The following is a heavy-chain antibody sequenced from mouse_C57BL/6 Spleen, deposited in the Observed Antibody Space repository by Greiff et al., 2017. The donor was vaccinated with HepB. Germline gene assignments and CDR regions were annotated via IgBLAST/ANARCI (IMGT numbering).Heavy chain of an antibody. D-gene: IGHD2-4*01. CDR2: ISYDGSN. V-gene: IGHV3-6*01. Sequence: DVQLQESGPGLVKPSQSLSLTCSVTGYSITSGYYWNWIRQFPGNKLEWMGYISYDGSNNYNPSLKNRISITRDTSKNQFFLKLNSVTTEDTATYYCARGYDYDEGYAMDYWGQGTSVTVSS. CDR1: GYSITSGYY. J-gene: IGHJ4*01. CDR3: ARGYDYDEGYAMDY.